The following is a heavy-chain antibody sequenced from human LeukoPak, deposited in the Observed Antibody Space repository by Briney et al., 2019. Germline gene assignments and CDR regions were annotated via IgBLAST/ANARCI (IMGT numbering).Heavy chain of an antibody. J-gene: IGHJ6*02. CDR1: GFTFSSHW. CDR3: ARRGITISGVLVYHYSGLDV. D-gene: IGHD3-3*01. V-gene: IGHV3-7*02. CDR2: IKDDGSEK. Sequence: PGGSLRLSCAGSGFTFSSHWVNWVRQAPGKGLEWVASIKDDGSEKHFLDSVNGRFAISRDNAKNSLYLQMSSLRAEDTAVYHCARRGITISGVLVYHYSGLDVWGQGTTVTASS.